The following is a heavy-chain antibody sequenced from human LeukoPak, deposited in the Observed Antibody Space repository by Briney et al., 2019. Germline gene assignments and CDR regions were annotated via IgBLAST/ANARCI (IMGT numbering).Heavy chain of an antibody. D-gene: IGHD1-26*01. J-gene: IGHJ4*02. Sequence: GGSLRLSCAASGFTFSTFSMARVRQTPGKELEWVSSIGSSSKYIYYADSVKGRFTISRDNTQNSLFLQMNSLRVGDTAVYYCATDRVVGATRGDFDYWGQGTLVSVSS. CDR3: ATDRVVGATRGDFDY. V-gene: IGHV3-21*01. CDR1: GFTFSTFS. CDR2: IGSSSKYI.